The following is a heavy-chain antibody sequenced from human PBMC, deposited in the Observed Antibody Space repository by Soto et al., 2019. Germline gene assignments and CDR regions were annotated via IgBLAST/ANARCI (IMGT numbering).Heavy chain of an antibody. V-gene: IGHV3-23*01. CDR2: ISDSGDRT. CDR1: GFTLSMSA. Sequence: EVQLMESGGGLVQPGGSLRLSCASSGFTLSMSAVNWVRQAPGKGLEWVSYISDSGDRTYYADSVKGRFTISRDRSKNTVSLQMDSLRAEDTAVYYSAKDRGIIVKAGDAIDVCGQGTNVTVSS. J-gene: IGHJ3*01. CDR3: AKDRGIIVKAGDAIDV. D-gene: IGHD3-16*02.